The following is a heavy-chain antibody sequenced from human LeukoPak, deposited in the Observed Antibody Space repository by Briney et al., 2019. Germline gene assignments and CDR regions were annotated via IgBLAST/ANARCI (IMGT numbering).Heavy chain of an antibody. J-gene: IGHJ6*03. CDR2: ISSSSSTI. V-gene: IGHV3-48*01. CDR3: ARQGEDIVVVPAATGDYYYYYMDV. CDR1: GFTFSSYS. D-gene: IGHD2-2*01. Sequence: GGSLRLSCAASGFTFSSYSMNWVRQAPGKGLEWVSYISSSSSTIYYADSVKGRFTISRDNAKNSLYLQMNSLRAEDTAVYYCARQGEDIVVVPAATGDYYYYYMDVWGKGTTVTVSS.